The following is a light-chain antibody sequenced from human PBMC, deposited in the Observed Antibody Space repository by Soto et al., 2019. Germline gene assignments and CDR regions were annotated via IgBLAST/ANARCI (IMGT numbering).Light chain of an antibody. CDR2: DNN. J-gene: IGLJ3*02. CDR1: SSDIGAGHN. CDR3: QYFDSSLRGWV. V-gene: IGLV1-40*01. Sequence: QSVLTQPPSVSGAPGQRVTISCAGSSSDIGAGHNVHWYHQLPGTAPKLLIYDNNNRPSGVPDRFSGSKSGASASLAITGLQAEDEADYYCQYFDSSLRGWVFGGGTKLTVL.